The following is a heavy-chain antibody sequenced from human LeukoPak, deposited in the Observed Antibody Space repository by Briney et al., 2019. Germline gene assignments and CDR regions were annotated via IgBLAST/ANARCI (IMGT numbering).Heavy chain of an antibody. V-gene: IGHV3-30*18. CDR2: ISHDGSIE. Sequence: GGSLRLSCAASGLTFSNTGMHWVRQAPGKGLEWVAVISHDGSIEKYADSVRGRLNISRENSKKSMFLQMNSLRTEDTTVYYCAKRMTIEAITQMGVSGQGTTVTVSS. J-gene: IGHJ6*02. CDR3: AKRMTIEAITQMGV. D-gene: IGHD3-22*01. CDR1: GLTFSNTG.